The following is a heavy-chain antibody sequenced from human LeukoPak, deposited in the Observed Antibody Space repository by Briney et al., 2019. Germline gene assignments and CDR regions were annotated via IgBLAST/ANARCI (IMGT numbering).Heavy chain of an antibody. CDR3: ATRYCTIPACRASSYHCMDN. Sequence: GGSLRLSCAASGFTFSSYWMTWVRQAPGEGLEWVANIKQDGSEAYYVDSVKGRFTVSRDNAKNSLYLRLNSLGAEDTAVYYCATRYCTIPACRASSYHCMDNWGKGTTVTVSS. J-gene: IGHJ6*03. D-gene: IGHD2-8*01. CDR2: IKQDGSEA. CDR1: GFTFSSYW. V-gene: IGHV3-7*01.